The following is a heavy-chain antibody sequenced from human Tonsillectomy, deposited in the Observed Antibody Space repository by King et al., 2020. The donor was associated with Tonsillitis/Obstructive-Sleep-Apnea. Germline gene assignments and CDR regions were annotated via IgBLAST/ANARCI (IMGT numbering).Heavy chain of an antibody. Sequence: VQLQESGPGLVKPSQTLSLTCTVSGVSINSGGYFWSWIRQHPGKGLEWIGNIDYSGSTCYNPSLKSRVTISVDTSKDQFSLRLNSVTAADTAVYYCARDHPRSGSDSYSSYYYYGVDVWGHGTTVTVSS. V-gene: IGHV4-31*03. D-gene: IGHD3-10*01. J-gene: IGHJ6*02. CDR3: ARDHPRSGSDSYSSYYYYGVDV. CDR2: IDYSGST. CDR1: GVSINSGGYF.